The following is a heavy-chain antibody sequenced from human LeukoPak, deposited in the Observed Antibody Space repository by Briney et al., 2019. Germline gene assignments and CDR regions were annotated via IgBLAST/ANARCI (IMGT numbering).Heavy chain of an antibody. Sequence: ASVKVPCKASGYRFNAYSMHWVRQAPGLWIEWMGWINPNSGDTKNAQNFQSRVTMTRDTSISTVYMELSSLRSDDTAVFYCARASGGGQTSFDIWGQGTVVTVSS. CDR1: GYRFNAYS. CDR2: INPNSGDT. J-gene: IGHJ3*02. V-gene: IGHV1-2*02. D-gene: IGHD3-16*01. CDR3: ARASGGGQTSFDI.